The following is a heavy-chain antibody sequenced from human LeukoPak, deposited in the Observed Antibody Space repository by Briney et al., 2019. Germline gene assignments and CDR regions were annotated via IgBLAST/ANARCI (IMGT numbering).Heavy chain of an antibody. CDR1: GGSISSSAHC. J-gene: IGHJ6*03. Sequence: SETLSLTCTVSGGSISSSAHCWGWLRQSPGRGLEWIGDVYYSGSTFYNPSLMSRVTISADTSMNQFSLKLSSVTAADTAVYYCARHSFYYYYYIDVWGKGTTVIVSS. CDR2: VYYSGST. CDR3: ARHSFYYYYYIDV. V-gene: IGHV4-39*01.